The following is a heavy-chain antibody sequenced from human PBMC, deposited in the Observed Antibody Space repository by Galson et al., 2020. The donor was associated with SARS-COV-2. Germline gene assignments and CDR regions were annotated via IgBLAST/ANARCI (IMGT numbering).Heavy chain of an antibody. V-gene: IGHV3-23*01. CDR3: AKAASAQGYIAAAGMPYWYFDL. D-gene: IGHD6-13*01. Sequence: GESLKISCAASGFTFSSYAMSWVRQAPGKGLEWVSAISGSGGSTYYADSVKGRFTISRDNSKNTLYLQMNSLRAEDTAVYYCAKAASAQGYIAAAGMPYWYFDLWGRGTLVTVSS. CDR1: GFTFSSYA. CDR2: ISGSGGST. J-gene: IGHJ2*01.